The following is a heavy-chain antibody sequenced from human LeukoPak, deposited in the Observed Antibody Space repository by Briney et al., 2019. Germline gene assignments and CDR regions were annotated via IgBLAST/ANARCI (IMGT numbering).Heavy chain of an antibody. CDR3: ARGQVLRFLERLLYSRPTSWFDP. J-gene: IGHJ5*02. D-gene: IGHD3-3*01. Sequence: SETLSLTCAVYGGSFSGYYWSWIRQPPGKGLEWIGEINHSGSTNYNPSLKSRVTISVDTSKNQFSLKLSSVTAADTAVYYCARGQVLRFLERLLYSRPTSWFDPWGQGTLVTVSS. V-gene: IGHV4-34*01. CDR2: INHSGST. CDR1: GGSFSGYY.